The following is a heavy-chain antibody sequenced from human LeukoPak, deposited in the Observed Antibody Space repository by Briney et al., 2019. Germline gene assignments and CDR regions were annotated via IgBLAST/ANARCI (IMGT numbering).Heavy chain of an antibody. CDR3: ASQKSGDPLFDH. V-gene: IGHV3-43D*04. Sequence: GGSLRLSCAASGLIFDDNAVNWVRQAPGKGLEWVSLISWDGDSTYYADSVKGRFTISRDNSKKSLYLQMNSLRAEDSALYYCASQKSGDPLFDHWGQGALVTVPS. CDR1: GLIFDDNA. D-gene: IGHD2-21*02. J-gene: IGHJ4*02. CDR2: ISWDGDST.